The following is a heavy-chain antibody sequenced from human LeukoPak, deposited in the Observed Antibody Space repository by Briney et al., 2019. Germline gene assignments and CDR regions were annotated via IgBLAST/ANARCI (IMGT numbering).Heavy chain of an antibody. CDR2: IIPIFGTA. V-gene: IGHV1-69*05. Sequence: SVKVSCKASGGTFSSYAISWVRQAPGQGLEWMGGIIPIFGTANYAQKFQGRVTITTDESTSTAYMELSSLRSEDTVVYYCARDTRDDSSGYYSKRYYYYDMDVWGKGTTVTVSS. J-gene: IGHJ6*03. CDR3: ARDTRDDSSGYYSKRYYYYDMDV. D-gene: IGHD3-22*01. CDR1: GGTFSSYA.